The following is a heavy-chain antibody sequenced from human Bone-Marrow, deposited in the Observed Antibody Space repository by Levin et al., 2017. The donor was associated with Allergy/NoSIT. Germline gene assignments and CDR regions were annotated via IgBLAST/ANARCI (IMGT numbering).Heavy chain of an antibody. CDR3: ARGYHSFDF. D-gene: IGHD2-2*01. CDR2: SRNKANKYTT. CDR1: GFTFSDHY. Sequence: LSLTCAASGFTFSDHYMDWIRQAPGKGLEWVGRSRNKANKYTTQYAASVGGRFTVSRDESQNSFFLQMNSLKTEDTAVYYCARGYHSFDFWGQGTPVTVSS. V-gene: IGHV3-72*01. J-gene: IGHJ4*02.